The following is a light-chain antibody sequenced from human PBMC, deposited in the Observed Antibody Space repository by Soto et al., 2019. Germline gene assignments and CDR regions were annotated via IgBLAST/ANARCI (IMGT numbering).Light chain of an antibody. CDR2: GNS. CDR3: QSYDGSLSGSV. CDR1: SSNIGAGYD. Sequence: QTVVTQPPSVSGAPGQRVTISCTGSSSNIGAGYDVHWYQQLPGTAPKLLIYGNSNRPSGVPDRFSGSKSGTSASLAITGLQAEDEADYYCQSYDGSLSGSVFGGGTQLTVL. J-gene: IGLJ3*02. V-gene: IGLV1-40*01.